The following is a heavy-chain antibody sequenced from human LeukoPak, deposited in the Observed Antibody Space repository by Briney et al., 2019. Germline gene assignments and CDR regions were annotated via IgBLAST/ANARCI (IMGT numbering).Heavy chain of an antibody. V-gene: IGHV3-23*01. J-gene: IGHJ4*02. D-gene: IGHD5-12*01. CDR1: GFTLSSYA. CDR3: APLAATTDY. CDR2: ISASGGGT. Sequence: AGGSLRLSCAASGFTLSSYAMSWVRQAPGKGLEWVSSISASGGGTYYADSVKGRFTISRDTSKNTLYLQMNSLRAEDTAVYYCAPLAATTDYWGRGTLVTVSS.